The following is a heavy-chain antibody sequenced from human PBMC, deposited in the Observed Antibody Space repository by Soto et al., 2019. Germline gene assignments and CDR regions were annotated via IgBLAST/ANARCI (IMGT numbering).Heavy chain of an antibody. D-gene: IGHD3-16*02. CDR3: ARETPPSYYDYVWGSYPIDY. Sequence: PSETLSLTCTVSGGSISSGGYYWSWIRQHPGKGLEWIGYIYYSGSTYYNPSLKSRVTISVDTSKNQFSLKLSSVTAADTAVYYCARETPPSYYDYVWGSYPIDYWGQGTLVTVS. J-gene: IGHJ4*02. CDR1: GGSISSGGYY. CDR2: IYYSGST. V-gene: IGHV4-31*03.